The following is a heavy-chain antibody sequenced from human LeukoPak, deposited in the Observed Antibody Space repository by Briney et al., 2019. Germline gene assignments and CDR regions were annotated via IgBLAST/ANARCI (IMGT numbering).Heavy chain of an antibody. J-gene: IGHJ4*02. V-gene: IGHV3-7*04. Sequence: GGSLRLSCAASGFTFSSYWMSWVRQAPGKGLEWVANIKQDGSEKYYVDSVKGRFSISRDNAGNSLYLQMHSLRAEDTAIYYCAKEKNYYGSIVDYWGQGTLVTVSS. D-gene: IGHD3-10*01. CDR1: GFTFSSYW. CDR2: IKQDGSEK. CDR3: AKEKNYYGSIVDY.